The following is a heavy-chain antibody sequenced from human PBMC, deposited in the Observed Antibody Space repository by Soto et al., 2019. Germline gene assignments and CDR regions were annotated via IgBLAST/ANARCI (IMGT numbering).Heavy chain of an antibody. CDR1: GFSFSSSA. J-gene: IGHJ5*02. CDR3: AKAARDYITNWFDP. V-gene: IGHV3-23*01. Sequence: PGGSLRLSCAASGFSFSSSAMSWVRQAPGKRLEWVSTFRESGGTTHYADPVKGRFTISRDTSKNTLYLQMNSLRAEDTAVYYCAKAARDYITNWFDPWGQGTLVTVSS. CDR2: FRESGGTT. D-gene: IGHD4-4*01.